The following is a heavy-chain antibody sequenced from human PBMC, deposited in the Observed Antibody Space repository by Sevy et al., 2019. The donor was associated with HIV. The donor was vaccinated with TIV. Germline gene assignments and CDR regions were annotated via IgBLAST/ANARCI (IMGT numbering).Heavy chain of an antibody. CDR1: GFIFSSYA. CDR2: ISASAGRR. CDR3: AKFQWGQIYGMDV. J-gene: IGHJ6*02. V-gene: IGHV3-23*01. D-gene: IGHD1-26*01. Sequence: GGSLRLSFAASGFIFSSYAMSWVRQAPGKGLEWVSSISASAGRRDYADSVKGRFTISRDNSKNTVYLKMNSLRPQDTAVYYCAKFQWGQIYGMDVWGQGTTVTVSS.